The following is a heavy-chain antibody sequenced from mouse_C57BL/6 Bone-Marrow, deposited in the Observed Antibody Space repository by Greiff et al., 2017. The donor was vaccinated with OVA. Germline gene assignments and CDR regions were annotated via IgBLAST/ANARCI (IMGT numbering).Heavy chain of an antibody. CDR3: ARKGTGAYYFDY. D-gene: IGHD4-1*01. Sequence: EVQLQQSGPELVKPGASVKISCKASGYTFTDYYMNWVKQSHGKSLEWIGDINPNNGGTSYNQKFKGKATLTVDKSSSTAYMELRSLTSEDSEVYYCARKGTGAYYFDYWGQGTTLTVSS. J-gene: IGHJ2*01. CDR1: GYTFTDYY. CDR2: INPNNGGT. V-gene: IGHV1-26*01.